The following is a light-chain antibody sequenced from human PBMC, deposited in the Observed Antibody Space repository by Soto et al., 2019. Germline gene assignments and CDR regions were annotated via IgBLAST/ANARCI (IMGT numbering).Light chain of an antibody. CDR2: DVS. V-gene: IGKV1-5*01. CDR1: QSISGW. Sequence: DIQMTQSPSTLSASVGDRVTITCRASQSISGWLAWYQQKPGKAPKLLIYDVSTLGSGVPSRFSGRGSGTEFTLTISSLQPDEFATYYCQQYNGDSYTFGQGTQLQIK. CDR3: QQYNGDSYT. J-gene: IGKJ2*01.